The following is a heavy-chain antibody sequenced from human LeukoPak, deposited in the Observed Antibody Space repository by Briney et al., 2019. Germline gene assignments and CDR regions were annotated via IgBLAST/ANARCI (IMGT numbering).Heavy chain of an antibody. V-gene: IGHV3-48*01. CDR2: ISSSSSTI. CDR1: GFTFNTYS. D-gene: IGHD4-23*01. CDR3: ARWDYGGNILHY. J-gene: IGHJ4*02. Sequence: PGGSLRLSCAASGFTFNTYSMNWVRQAPGKGLEWVSYISSSSSTIYYATSVRGRFTISRDSAKNSLYLQMNSLRAEDTAVYYCARWDYGGNILHYWGQGTLVTVSS.